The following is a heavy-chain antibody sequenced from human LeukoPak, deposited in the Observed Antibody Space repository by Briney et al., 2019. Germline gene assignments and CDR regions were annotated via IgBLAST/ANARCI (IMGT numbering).Heavy chain of an antibody. J-gene: IGHJ6*02. D-gene: IGHD4-11*01. Sequence: SETLSLTCAVYGGSFSGYYWSWIRQPPGRGLEWIGEINHSGSTNYNPSLKSRVTISVDTSKNQFSLKLSSVTAADTAVYYCAKRTKYYSNYYYYGMDVWGQGTTVTVSS. V-gene: IGHV4-34*01. CDR1: GGSFSGYY. CDR3: AKRTKYYSNYYYYGMDV. CDR2: INHSGST.